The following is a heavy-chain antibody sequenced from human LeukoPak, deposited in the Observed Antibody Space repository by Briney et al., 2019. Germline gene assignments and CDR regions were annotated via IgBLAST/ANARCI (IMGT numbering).Heavy chain of an antibody. D-gene: IGHD6-19*01. J-gene: IGHJ4*02. V-gene: IGHV4-38-2*02. CDR1: GYSISSGYF. CDR3: ARRPVRYSSGWYRFDY. Sequence: SETLSLTCNVSGYSISSGYFWGWVRQAPGKGLEWIGSIYQRATVHYNPSLKSRVTISVDTSKNQFSLKLSSVTAADTAVYYCARRPVRYSSGWYRFDYWGQGTLVTVSS. CDR2: IYQRATV.